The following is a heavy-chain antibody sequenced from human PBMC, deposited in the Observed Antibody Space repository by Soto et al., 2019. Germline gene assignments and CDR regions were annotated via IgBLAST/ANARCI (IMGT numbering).Heavy chain of an antibody. D-gene: IGHD3-10*01. J-gene: IGHJ6*02. Sequence: PSETLSLTCTVSGGSISSSSYYWGWIRQPPGKGLEWIGSIYYSGSTYYNPSLKSRVTISVDTSKNQFSLKLSSVTAADTAVYYCASHRYGSGKSYYYYGMAVWGQGTSVTVSS. CDR1: GGSISSSSYY. V-gene: IGHV4-39*01. CDR2: IYYSGST. CDR3: ASHRYGSGKSYYYYGMAV.